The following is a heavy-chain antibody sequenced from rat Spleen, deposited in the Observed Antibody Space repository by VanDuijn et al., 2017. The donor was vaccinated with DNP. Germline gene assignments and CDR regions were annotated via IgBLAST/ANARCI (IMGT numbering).Heavy chain of an antibody. D-gene: IGHD1-1*01. CDR3: TELPSYYEAWFAY. CDR1: GFTFSSSD. CDR2: ISTTGGKT. V-gene: IGHV5-46*01. J-gene: IGHJ3*01. Sequence: EVQLVESGGGLVQPGRSMKLSCAASGFTFSSSDMAWVRQAPTKDLEWVAIISTTGGKTDYRDSVKGRFTVSRDNARSTLYLQMNSLRSEDTATYYCTELPSYYEAWFAYWGHGALVTVSS.